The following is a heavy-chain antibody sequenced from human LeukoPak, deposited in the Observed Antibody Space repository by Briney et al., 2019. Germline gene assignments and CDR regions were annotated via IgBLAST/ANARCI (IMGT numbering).Heavy chain of an antibody. CDR1: GGSFSGYY. V-gene: IGHV4-34*01. CDR3: ARPTRGSGSRTKHYYYYYYMDV. D-gene: IGHD3-10*01. J-gene: IGHJ6*03. Sequence: SETLSLTCAVYGGSFSGYYWSWIRQPPGKGLEWIGEINHSGSTNYNPSLKSRVTISVDTSENQFSLKLSSVTAADTAVYYCARPTRGSGSRTKHYYYYYYMDVWGKGTTATVSS. CDR2: INHSGST.